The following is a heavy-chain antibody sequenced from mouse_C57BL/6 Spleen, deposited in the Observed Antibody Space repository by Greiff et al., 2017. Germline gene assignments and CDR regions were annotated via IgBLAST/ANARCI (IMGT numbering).Heavy chain of an antibody. J-gene: IGHJ4*01. CDR3: TRSRHSSDPLYAMDY. CDR2: IDPETGGT. V-gene: IGHV1-15*01. CDR1: GYTFTDYE. Sequence: VQLQQSGAELVRPGASVTLSCKASGYTFTDYEMHWVKQTPVHGLEWIGAIDPETGGTAYNQKFKGKAILTADKSSSTAYMELRSLTSEDSAVYYCTRSRHSSDPLYAMDYWGQGTSVTVSS. D-gene: IGHD3-1*01.